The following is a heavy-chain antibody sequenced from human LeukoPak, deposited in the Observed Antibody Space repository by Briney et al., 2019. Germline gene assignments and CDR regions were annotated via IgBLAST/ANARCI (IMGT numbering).Heavy chain of an antibody. CDR3: ARAPPGRDLLGGFDF. V-gene: IGHV3-21*01. CDR2: ISISSNYI. D-gene: IGHD2-15*01. CDR1: GFTFSRYS. Sequence: GGSLRLSCAASGFTFSRYSMNWVRQAPGKGLEWVSSISISSNYIYYTDSVKGRFTISRDNAKNSLYLQMNSLRAEDTAVYYCARAPPGRDLLGGFDFWGQGIRVTVSS. J-gene: IGHJ4*02.